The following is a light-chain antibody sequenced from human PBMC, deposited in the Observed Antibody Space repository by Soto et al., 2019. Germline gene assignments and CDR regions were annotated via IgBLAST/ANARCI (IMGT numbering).Light chain of an antibody. J-gene: IGLJ1*01. CDR3: QSYDSSLRGSV. CDR2: DNT. CDR1: SSNIGAGYD. Sequence: QSVLTQPPSVSGAPGQRGSISCTGSSSNIGAGYDVHWYQQLPGTAPRLLIFDNTNRPSGVPDRFSGSKSGTSASRAITGLQAEDEADYYCQSYDSSLRGSVFGSGTKGPVL. V-gene: IGLV1-40*01.